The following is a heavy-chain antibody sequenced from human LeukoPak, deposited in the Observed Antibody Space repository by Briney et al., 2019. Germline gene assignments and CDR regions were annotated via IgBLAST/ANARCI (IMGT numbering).Heavy chain of an antibody. V-gene: IGHV1-18*01. D-gene: IGHD3-10*01. CDR2: ISAYNGNT. J-gene: IGHJ6*03. Sequence: ASVKVSCKASGYTFTSYGISWVRQAPGQGLEWMEWISAYNGNTNYAQKLQGRVTMTTDTSTSTAYMELRSLRSDDTAVYYCARKTLISTATEDYYYMDVWGKGTTVTVSS. CDR1: GYTFTSYG. CDR3: ARKTLISTATEDYYYMDV.